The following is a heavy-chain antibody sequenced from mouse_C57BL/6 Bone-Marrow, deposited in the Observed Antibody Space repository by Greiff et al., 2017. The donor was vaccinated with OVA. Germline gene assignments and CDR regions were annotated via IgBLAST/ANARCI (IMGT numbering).Heavy chain of an antibody. CDR3: ASYYEDYFDY. CDR1: GYAFSSSW. V-gene: IGHV1-82*01. Sequence: QVQLQQSGPELVKPGASVKISCKASGYAFSSSWMNWVKQRPGQGLEWIGRIYPGDGDTNYNGKFKGKATLTADKSSSTAYMQLSSLTSEDSAVYFCASYYEDYFDYWGQGTTVTVSS. D-gene: IGHD1-1*01. J-gene: IGHJ2*01. CDR2: IYPGDGDT.